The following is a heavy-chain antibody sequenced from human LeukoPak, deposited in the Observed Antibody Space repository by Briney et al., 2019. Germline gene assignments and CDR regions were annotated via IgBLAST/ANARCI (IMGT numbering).Heavy chain of an antibody. CDR3: ARDVGTTHFDF. Sequence: ATVKVSCKASGYPFSTYGISWVRQAPGQGLQWMAWISTHNGKTDYAQNFQDRVTVTRDTSTSTVYMELRSLRSDDMAVYFCARDVGTTHFDFWGQGTLVTVSS. CDR1: GYPFSTYG. V-gene: IGHV1-18*03. D-gene: IGHD5-12*01. CDR2: ISTHNGKT. J-gene: IGHJ4*02.